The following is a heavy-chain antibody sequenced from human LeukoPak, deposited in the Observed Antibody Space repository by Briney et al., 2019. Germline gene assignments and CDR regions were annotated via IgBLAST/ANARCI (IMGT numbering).Heavy chain of an antibody. CDR1: GFTFSSYS. D-gene: IGHD3-22*01. CDR2: ISPTSTSI. CDR3: ARGRTYYYDSSGYYRPLYFDY. Sequence: GGSLRLSCAASGFTFSSYSLNWVRQAPGKGLEWVSYISPTSTSIYYADSVKGRFIVSRDNGKNSLYLQMNSLRAEDTAVYYCARGRTYYYDSSGYYRPLYFDYWGQGTLVTVSS. V-gene: IGHV3-48*01. J-gene: IGHJ4*02.